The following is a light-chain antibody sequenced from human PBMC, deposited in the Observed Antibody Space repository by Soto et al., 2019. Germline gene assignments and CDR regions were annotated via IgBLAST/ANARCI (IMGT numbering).Light chain of an antibody. CDR3: QVWDIKTDQYV. CDR2: DDS. V-gene: IGLV3-21*02. Sequence: SYELTQPPSVSVAPGQTATITCGGDNIATERVHWYQQKPGQAPAVVVYDDSDRPSGIPERFSGSNSDNTATLTISSVDDGDEADYYCQVWDIKTDQYVFGTGTKV. CDR1: NIATER. J-gene: IGLJ1*01.